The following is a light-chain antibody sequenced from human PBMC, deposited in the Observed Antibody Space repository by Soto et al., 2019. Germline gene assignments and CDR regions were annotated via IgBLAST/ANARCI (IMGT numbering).Light chain of an antibody. V-gene: IGLV2-14*03. CDR1: SSDVGGYNY. Sequence: QSALTQPASVSGSPGQSITISCTGTSSDVGGYNYVSWYQQHPGEAPKLIIYDVSSRPSGISYRFSGSKSGNTASLTISGLQAEDEADYYCSSYTTISALGIFGIGTKLTVL. J-gene: IGLJ1*01. CDR3: SSYTTISALGI. CDR2: DVS.